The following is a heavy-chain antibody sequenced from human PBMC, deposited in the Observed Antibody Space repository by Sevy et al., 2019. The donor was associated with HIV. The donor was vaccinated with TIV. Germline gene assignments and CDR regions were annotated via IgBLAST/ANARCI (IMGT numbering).Heavy chain of an antibody. J-gene: IGHJ2*01. CDR3: VKDGAPYCTGGICFPYWYFDL. CDR1: GFTFSTYA. Sequence: GGSLRLSCAASGFTFSTYAMGWVRQAPGKGLEWVSGISNSGNDIYYAGSVEGRFTISRDNSKSTLFLEMNNLRAEDTAVYYCVKDGAPYCTGGICFPYWYFDLWGRGALVTVSS. CDR2: ISNSGNDI. V-gene: IGHV3-23*01. D-gene: IGHD2-8*02.